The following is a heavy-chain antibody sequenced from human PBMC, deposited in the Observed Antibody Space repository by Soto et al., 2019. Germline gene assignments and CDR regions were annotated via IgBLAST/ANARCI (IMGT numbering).Heavy chain of an antibody. D-gene: IGHD1-1*01. J-gene: IGHJ4*02. Sequence: XGSLILSCAASGFTFSMYWMHWVRQVPGKGPEWVSRINDDGSHTNYADSVKGRFTISRDNAKNTLYLQMNDLRAEDTAVYYCTRGPRSTSTGTGAFWGQGTLVTVSS. V-gene: IGHV3-74*01. CDR1: GFTFSMYW. CDR2: INDDGSHT. CDR3: TRGPRSTSTGTGAF.